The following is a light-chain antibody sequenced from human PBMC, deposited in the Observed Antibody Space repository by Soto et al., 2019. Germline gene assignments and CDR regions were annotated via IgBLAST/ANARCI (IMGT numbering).Light chain of an antibody. J-gene: IGKJ3*01. Sequence: EIVLTQSPATLSLSPGERATLSCRASQSVSSYLAWYQQKPGQAPRLLIYDASKRATGIPARFSGSGSGTDFTLTISSLEPEDFAVYYCQQRHSWPPRFTFGPGTKLDIK. CDR3: QQRHSWPPRFT. V-gene: IGKV3-11*01. CDR2: DAS. CDR1: QSVSSY.